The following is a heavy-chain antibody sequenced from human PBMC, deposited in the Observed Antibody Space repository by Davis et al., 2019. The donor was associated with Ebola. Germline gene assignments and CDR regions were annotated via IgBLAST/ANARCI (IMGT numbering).Heavy chain of an antibody. J-gene: IGHJ4*02. CDR2: MNPNSGNT. D-gene: IGHD3-10*01. V-gene: IGHV1-8*01. CDR1: GYTFASYD. Sequence: AASVKVSCKASGYTFASYDIHWVRQASGQALEWMGWMNPNSGNTGYAQKFQGRVTMTRITPIGTAYMELSSLRSEDTAVYYCATRGGFTYGFRWGQGTLVNVSS. CDR3: ATRGGFTYGFR.